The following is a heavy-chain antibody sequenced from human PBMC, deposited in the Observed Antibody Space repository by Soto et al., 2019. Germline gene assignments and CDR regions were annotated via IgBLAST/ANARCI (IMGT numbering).Heavy chain of an antibody. V-gene: IGHV5-51*01. CDR1: GYSFTNYW. Sequence: PGESLKISCSGSGYSFTNYWIGWVRQMPGKGLEWMGIIYPGDSDTRYSPSFQGQVTISRDNSKNTLYLQMDSLRAEDTAVYYCAKGEVRGIIPSYFDYWGLGTLVTVSS. CDR3: AKGEVRGIIPSYFDY. D-gene: IGHD3-10*01. CDR2: IYPGDSDT. J-gene: IGHJ4*02.